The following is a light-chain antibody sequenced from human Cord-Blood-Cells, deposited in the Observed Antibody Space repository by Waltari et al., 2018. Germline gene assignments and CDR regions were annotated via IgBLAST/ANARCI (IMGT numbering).Light chain of an antibody. CDR2: YDS. J-gene: IGLJ1*01. V-gene: IGLV3-21*04. CDR3: QVWDSSSDHYV. CDR1: NIGSKT. Sequence: YVLTQPPSVSVAPGTTPRITCGGNNIGSKTVYWYQQKPGQAPVLVIYYDSDRPSGIPERFSGSNSGNTATLTISRVEAGDEADYYCQVWDSSSDHYVFGTGTKVTVL.